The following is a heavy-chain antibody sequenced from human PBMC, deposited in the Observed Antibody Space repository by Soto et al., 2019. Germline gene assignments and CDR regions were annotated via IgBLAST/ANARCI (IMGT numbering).Heavy chain of an antibody. D-gene: IGHD5-12*01. J-gene: IGHJ4*02. CDR2: IYYSGST. CDR3: ARHSGGYDFDY. V-gene: IGHV4-39*01. CDR1: GGSISSSSYH. Sequence: SETLSLTCTVSGGSISSSSYHWGWIRQPPGKGLEWIGSIYYSGSTYYNPSLKSRVTISVDTSKNQFSLKLSSVTAADTAVYYCARHSGGYDFDYWGQGTLVTVSS.